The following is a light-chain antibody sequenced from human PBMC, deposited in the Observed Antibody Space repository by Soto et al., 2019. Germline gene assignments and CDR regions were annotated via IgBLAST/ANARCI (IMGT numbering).Light chain of an antibody. CDR2: AAS. Sequence: DIKMTQSPSSLFAPVGDRFPIICLASLRISSDLGWYQHKPGKAPKRLIYAASSLQSGVPSRFSGSGSGTEFTLTISSLQPEDFATYFCLQHDSYPWTFGQGTKVDIK. CDR3: LQHDSYPWT. V-gene: IGKV1-17*01. J-gene: IGKJ1*01. CDR1: LRISSD.